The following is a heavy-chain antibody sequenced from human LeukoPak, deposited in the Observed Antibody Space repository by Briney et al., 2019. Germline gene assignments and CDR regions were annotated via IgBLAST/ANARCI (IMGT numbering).Heavy chain of an antibody. CDR3: ARGMDLFDY. Sequence: GGSLRLSCAPSGFTLDDYTMHCVRQAQGKGLEWVSLISWDGGSTYYADSVKGRFTISRDNAKNSLYLQMNSLRAEDTAVYYCARGMDLFDYWGQGTLVTVSS. CDR1: GFTLDDYT. V-gene: IGHV3-43*01. D-gene: IGHD3/OR15-3a*01. J-gene: IGHJ4*02. CDR2: ISWDGGST.